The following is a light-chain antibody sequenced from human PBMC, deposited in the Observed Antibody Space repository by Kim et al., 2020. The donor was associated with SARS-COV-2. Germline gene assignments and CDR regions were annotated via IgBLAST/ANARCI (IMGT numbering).Light chain of an antibody. J-gene: IGLJ3*02. CDR2: QDT. V-gene: IGLV3-1*01. Sequence: VSVSPGQTVTLTCSGDKLGEKYSSWYQQQPGPAPVLVIYQDTKRPSGIPERFAGSNSGNTATLTISGAQAMDEADYYCQAWDNTWVFGGGTQLTVL. CDR1: KLGEKY. CDR3: QAWDNTWV.